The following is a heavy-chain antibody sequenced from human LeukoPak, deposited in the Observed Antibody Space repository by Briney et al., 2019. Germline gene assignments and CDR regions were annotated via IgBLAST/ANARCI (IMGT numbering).Heavy chain of an antibody. CDR1: GGTFINYT. V-gene: IGHV1-69*02. CDR3: ARSGKSGYLSFDY. J-gene: IGHJ4*02. CDR2: IIPILGIA. Sequence: SVKVSCKASGGTFINYTISGVGQAAGQGGEGVGRIIPILGIANYAQKFQGRVTITADKSTSTAYMELSSLRSEDTAVYYCARSGKSGYLSFDYWGQGTLVTVSS. D-gene: IGHD3-22*01.